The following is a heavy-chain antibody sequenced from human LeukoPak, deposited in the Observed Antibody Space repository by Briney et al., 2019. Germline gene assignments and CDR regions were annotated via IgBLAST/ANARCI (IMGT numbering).Heavy chain of an antibody. CDR1: GFTFSSYA. Sequence: GGSLRLSCAASGFTFSSYAMHWVRQAPGKGLEWVAFIRYDGSNKYYADSVKGRFTISRDNSKNTLYLQMNSLRAEDTAVYYCAKDKGRRSSAYYFDYWGQGTLVTVSS. V-gene: IGHV3-30*02. CDR2: IRYDGSNK. D-gene: IGHD6-13*01. J-gene: IGHJ4*02. CDR3: AKDKGRRSSAYYFDY.